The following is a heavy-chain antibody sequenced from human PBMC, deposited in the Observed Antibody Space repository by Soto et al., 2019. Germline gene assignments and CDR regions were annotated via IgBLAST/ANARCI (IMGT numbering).Heavy chain of an antibody. Sequence: PGGSLRLSCSASGFTFSSYAMHWVRQAPGKGLEYVSAISSNGGSTYYADSVKGRFTISRDNSKNTLYLQMSSLRAEDTAVYYCVKRPYSSGWYQYYFDYWGQGTLVTVSS. V-gene: IGHV3-64D*08. CDR1: GFTFSSYA. CDR3: VKRPYSSGWYQYYFDY. J-gene: IGHJ4*02. D-gene: IGHD6-19*01. CDR2: ISSNGGST.